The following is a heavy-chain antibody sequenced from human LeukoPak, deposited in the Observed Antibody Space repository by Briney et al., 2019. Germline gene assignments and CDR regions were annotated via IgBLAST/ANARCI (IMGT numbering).Heavy chain of an antibody. CDR2: ISSSSSYI. J-gene: IGHJ4*02. CDR3: ASNRLWYRYYFDY. CDR1: GFTFSSYS. V-gene: IGHV3-21*01. D-gene: IGHD5-18*01. Sequence: GGSLRLSCAASGFTFSSYSMNWVRQAPGKGLEWVSSISSSSSYIYYADSVKGRFTISRDNAKNSLYLQMNSLRAEDTAVYYCASNRLWYRYYFDYWGQGTLVTVSS.